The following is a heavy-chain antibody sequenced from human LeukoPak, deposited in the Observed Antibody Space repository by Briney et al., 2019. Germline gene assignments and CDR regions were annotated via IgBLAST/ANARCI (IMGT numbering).Heavy chain of an antibody. CDR1: GGSISSSSYY. D-gene: IGHD3-3*01. Sequence: SETLSLTCTVSGGSISSSSYYWGWIRQPPGKGLEWIGSIYYSGSTYYNPSLKSRVTISVDTSKNQFSLKLSSVTAADTAVYYCARESYDFWSGYDYYYYMDVWGKGTTVTVSS. V-gene: IGHV4-39*07. J-gene: IGHJ6*03. CDR2: IYYSGST. CDR3: ARESYDFWSGYDYYYYMDV.